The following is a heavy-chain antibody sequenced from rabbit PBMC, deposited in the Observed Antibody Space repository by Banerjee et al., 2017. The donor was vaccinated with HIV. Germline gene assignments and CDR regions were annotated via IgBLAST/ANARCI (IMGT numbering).Heavy chain of an antibody. CDR3: ARWHISCFNL. Sequence: QEQLEESGGDLVKPEGSLTLTCTASGFSFSSSYWICWVRQAPGKGLEWIGCMYTGDGDTYYASWAKGRFTISKTSSTTVTLQMTSLTAADTATYFCARWHISCFNLWGPGTLVTVS. J-gene: IGHJ4*01. CDR2: MYTGDGDT. CDR1: GFSFSSSYW. V-gene: IGHV1S45*01. D-gene: IGHD1-1*01.